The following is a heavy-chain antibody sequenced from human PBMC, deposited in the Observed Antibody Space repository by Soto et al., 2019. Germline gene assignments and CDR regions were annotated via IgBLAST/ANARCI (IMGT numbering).Heavy chain of an antibody. V-gene: IGHV3-48*01. CDR2: ISSSGSTK. D-gene: IGHD2-2*01. Sequence: EQSRRHRWTGSAVTSRTFSMNWVRQAPGKGLEWVSCISSSGSTKYYADSVKGRFTISRDNAKNSLYLQMNSLRAEDTAVYYCARMSSSISPGCWGQGT. CDR1: AVTSRTFS. J-gene: IGHJ4*02. CDR3: ARMSSSISPGC.